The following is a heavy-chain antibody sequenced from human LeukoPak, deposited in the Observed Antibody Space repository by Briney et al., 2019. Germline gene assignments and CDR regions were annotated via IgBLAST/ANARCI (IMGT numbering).Heavy chain of an antibody. CDR2: ISSSSSYI. CDR1: GFTFSSYS. CDR3: VRDGIAAAGIHFDY. V-gene: IGHV3-21*01. J-gene: IGHJ4*02. D-gene: IGHD6-13*01. Sequence: GGSLRLSCAASGFTFSSYSMNWVRQAPGKGLEWVSSISSSSSYIYYADSVKGRFTISRDNAKNSLYLQMNSLRAEDTAVYYCVRDGIAAAGIHFDYWGQGTLVTVSS.